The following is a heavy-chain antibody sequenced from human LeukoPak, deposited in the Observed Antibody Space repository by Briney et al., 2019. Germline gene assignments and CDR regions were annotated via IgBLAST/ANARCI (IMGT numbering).Heavy chain of an antibody. J-gene: IGHJ4*02. D-gene: IGHD4-17*01. CDR1: GYTITNNY. CDR3: VARLRIDY. Sequence: ASVKVSCKASGYTITNNYMHWVRQAPGQGLEWMGWISTYNGNTNYAQKLQGRVTMTTDTSTSTAYMELRSLRSDDTAVYYCVARLRIDYWGQGTLVTVSS. CDR2: ISTYNGNT. V-gene: IGHV1-18*04.